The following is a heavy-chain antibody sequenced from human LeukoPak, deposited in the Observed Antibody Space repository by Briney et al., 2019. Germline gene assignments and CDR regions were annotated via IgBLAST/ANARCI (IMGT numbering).Heavy chain of an antibody. D-gene: IGHD3-10*01. V-gene: IGHV3-23*01. CDR2: INGSA. CDR3: ARVLSGRGSLYSYYYYMDV. J-gene: IGHJ6*03. CDR1: GFTFSSYA. Sequence: GGSLRLSCAASGFTFSSYAMSWVRQAPGKGLEWVSVINGSAYNADSVKGRFTISRDNSKNTLYLQMNSLRAEDTAVYYCARVLSGRGSLYSYYYYMDVWGKGTTVTISS.